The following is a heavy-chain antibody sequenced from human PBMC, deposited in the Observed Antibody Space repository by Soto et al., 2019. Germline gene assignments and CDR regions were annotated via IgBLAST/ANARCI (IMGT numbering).Heavy chain of an antibody. CDR1: GGSISSGGYY. J-gene: IGHJ4*02. Sequence: QVQLQESGPGLVKPSQTLSLTCTVSGGSISSGGYYWSWIRQHPGKGLEWIGYIYYSGSPYYNPSLKSRVTISVDTSKNQFSLKLSSVTAADTAVYYCARDRGSSGYYHYYFDYWGQGTLVTVSS. D-gene: IGHD3-22*01. CDR3: ARDRGSSGYYHYYFDY. V-gene: IGHV4-31*03. CDR2: IYYSGSP.